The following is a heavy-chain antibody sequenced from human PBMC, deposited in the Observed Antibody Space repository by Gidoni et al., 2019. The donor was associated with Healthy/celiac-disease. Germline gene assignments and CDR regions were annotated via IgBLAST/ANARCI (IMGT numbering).Heavy chain of an antibody. J-gene: IGHJ4*02. D-gene: IGHD3-10*01. CDR2: ISSSSSTI. CDR3: ARENYGSGSRYYFDY. V-gene: IGHV3-48*02. CDR1: GFTFSSSR. Sequence: EVQLVESGGGLVQPGGSLRLSCAASGFTFSSSRMNWVRQAPGKGLEWVSYISSSSSTIYYADSVKGRFTISRDNAKNSLYLQMNSLRDEDTAVYYCARENYGSGSRYYFDYWGQGTLVTVSS.